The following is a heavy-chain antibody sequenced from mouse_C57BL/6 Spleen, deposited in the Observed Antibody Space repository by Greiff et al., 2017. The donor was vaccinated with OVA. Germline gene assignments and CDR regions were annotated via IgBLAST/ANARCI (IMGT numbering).Heavy chain of an antibody. D-gene: IGHD1-1*01. CDR1: GYTFTDYY. CDR3: ARSYYYGSSYDY. V-gene: IGHV1-26*01. J-gene: IGHJ2*01. Sequence: VQLQQSGPELVKPGASVKISCKASGYTFTDYYMNWVKQSHGKSLEWIGDINPNNGGTSYNQKFKGKATLTVDKSSSTAYMELRSLTSEAAAVYYCARSYYYGSSYDYWGQGTTLTVSS. CDR2: INPNNGGT.